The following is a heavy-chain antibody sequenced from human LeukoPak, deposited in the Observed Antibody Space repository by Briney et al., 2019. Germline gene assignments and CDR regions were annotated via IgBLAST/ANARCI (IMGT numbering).Heavy chain of an antibody. CDR1: GFIFDDYA. J-gene: IGHJ3*02. CDR2: IYSGGST. V-gene: IGHV3-66*01. CDR3: ARERDGAFDI. Sequence: GSLRLSCAVSGFIFDDYAMHWVRQAPGKGLEWVSVIYSGGSTYYADSVKGRFTISRDNSKNTLYLQMNSLRAEDTAVYYCARERDGAFDIWGQGTMVTVSS. D-gene: IGHD2-21*02.